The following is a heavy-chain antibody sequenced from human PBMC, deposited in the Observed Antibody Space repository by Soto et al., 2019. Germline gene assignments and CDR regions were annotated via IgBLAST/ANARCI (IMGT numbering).Heavy chain of an antibody. Sequence: SETLSLTCTVSGDSISSGTYYYWSWIRQHPGKALEWIGYMYYSGSTYYNPSLKSRVTMSVDTSNNQFSLKLSSVTAADTAVYYCASGSSVGDSHPPGVFEIWGQGTMVTVSS. D-gene: IGHD2-21*02. CDR3: ASGSSVGDSHPPGVFEI. V-gene: IGHV4-31*03. CDR1: GDSISSGTYYY. CDR2: MYYSGST. J-gene: IGHJ3*02.